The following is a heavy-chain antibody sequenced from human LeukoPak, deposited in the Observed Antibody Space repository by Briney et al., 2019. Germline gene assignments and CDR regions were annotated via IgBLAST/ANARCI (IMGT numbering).Heavy chain of an antibody. D-gene: IGHD3-22*01. CDR2: IYYSGST. Sequence: PSETLSLTCTVSGGSISSSSYYWGWIRQPPGKGLEWIGSIYYSGSTYYNPSLKSRVTISVDTSKNQFSLKLSSVTAADTAVYYCARGSYDSSDFEYFHHWGQGTLVTVSS. CDR1: GGSISSSSYY. J-gene: IGHJ1*01. CDR3: ARGSYDSSDFEYFHH. V-gene: IGHV4-39*07.